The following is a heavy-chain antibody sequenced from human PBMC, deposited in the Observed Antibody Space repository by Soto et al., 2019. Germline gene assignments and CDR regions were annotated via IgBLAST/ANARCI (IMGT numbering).Heavy chain of an antibody. J-gene: IGHJ4*02. V-gene: IGHV5-51*01. CDR2: IYPGDSEI. D-gene: IGHD3-22*01. Sequence: GESLKISCKGSGYTFSSYWIIWERQMPGKGLEWMGIIYPGDSEISYSPSFEGQVTISADKSSTTAFLQWSSVKASDTAIYYCARQGSSGPDYWGQGTLVTVSS. CDR1: GYTFSSYW. CDR3: ARQGSSGPDY.